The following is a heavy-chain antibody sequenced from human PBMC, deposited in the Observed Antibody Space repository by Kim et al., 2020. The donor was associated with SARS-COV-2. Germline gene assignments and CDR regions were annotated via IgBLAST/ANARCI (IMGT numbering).Heavy chain of an antibody. D-gene: IGHD6-19*01. J-gene: IGHJ6*02. Sequence: ASVKVSCKASGYTFTSYAMNWVRQAPGQGLEWMGWINTNTGNPTYAQGFTGRFVFSLDTSVSTAYLQISSLKAEDTAVYYCAREKAVASTYYYYGMDVWGQGTTVTVSS. CDR3: AREKAVASTYYYYGMDV. CDR1: GYTFTSYA. CDR2: INTNTGNP. V-gene: IGHV7-4-1*02.